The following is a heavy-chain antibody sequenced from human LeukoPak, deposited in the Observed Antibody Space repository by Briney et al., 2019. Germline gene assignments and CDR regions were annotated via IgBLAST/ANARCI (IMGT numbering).Heavy chain of an antibody. Sequence: GGSLRLSCAASGLTFSSYWMHWVRQAPGKGLVWVSRINSDGSSTSYADSVKGRFTISRDNAKNTLYLQMNSLRTEDTAVYYCARRSSGSPPYYFGYWGQGTLVTVSS. D-gene: IGHD1-26*01. J-gene: IGHJ4*02. CDR3: ARRSSGSPPYYFGY. CDR2: INSDGSST. CDR1: GLTFSSYW. V-gene: IGHV3-74*01.